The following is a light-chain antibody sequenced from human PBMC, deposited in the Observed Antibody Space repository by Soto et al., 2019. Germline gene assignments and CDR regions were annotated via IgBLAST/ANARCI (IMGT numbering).Light chain of an antibody. CDR1: SSDVGSYDY. J-gene: IGLJ2*01. CDR2: GVT. CDR3: SSYTTTSALGVV. Sequence: QSVLTQPASVSGSPGQSITISCAGTSSDVGSYDYVCWYQQHPDKAPKLMIYGVTNRPSGVSSRFSGSKSGNTASLTISGLQAEDEADYYCSSYTTTSALGVVFGGGTKLTVL. V-gene: IGLV2-14*01.